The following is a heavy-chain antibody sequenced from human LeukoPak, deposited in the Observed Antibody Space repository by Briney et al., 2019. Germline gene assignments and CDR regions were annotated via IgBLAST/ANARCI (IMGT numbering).Heavy chain of an antibody. Sequence: SQTLSLTCAVSGDSVSTNSVAWNWIGQSPSRGLEWLGRTYYRSEWLNDYALSVRSRITINPDTSKNQFSLQLNSVTPEDTAVYYCAREIFDWPTYRLAEVNVLYMDVWGKGTTVTVSS. J-gene: IGHJ6*03. CDR3: AREIFDWPTYRLAEVNVLYMDV. D-gene: IGHD3-9*01. V-gene: IGHV6-1*01. CDR2: TYYRSEWLN. CDR1: GDSVSTNSVA.